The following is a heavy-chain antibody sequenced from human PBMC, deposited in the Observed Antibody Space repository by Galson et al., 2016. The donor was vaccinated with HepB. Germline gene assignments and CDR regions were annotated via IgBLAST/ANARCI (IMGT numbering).Heavy chain of an antibody. V-gene: IGHV3-21*01. CDR2: IGYSGTDR. D-gene: IGHD6-19*01. CDR1: GFTFSSHN. J-gene: IGHJ5*02. CDR3: ARESSGALFDP. Sequence: SLRLSCAASGFTFSSHNMNWVRQAPGKGLEWVSSIGYSGTDRYYRDSVKGRFTISRDNAGDSVFLQMNSLRAEDTALYYCARESSGALFDPWGQGTLVTVSS.